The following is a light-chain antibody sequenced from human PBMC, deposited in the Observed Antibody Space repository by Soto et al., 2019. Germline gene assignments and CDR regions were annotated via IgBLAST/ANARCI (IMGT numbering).Light chain of an antibody. J-gene: IGKJ2*01. CDR3: QQYNSYPYT. CDR2: DAS. V-gene: IGKV1-5*01. Sequence: DIQMTQSPSTLSASVGDRVTITCRASQSISSWLAWYQQKPGKAPKLLIYDASTLESGVPSRFSGSGSGTEFTITISSLQPDHFATYYCQQYNSYPYTFGQGPKLEI. CDR1: QSISSW.